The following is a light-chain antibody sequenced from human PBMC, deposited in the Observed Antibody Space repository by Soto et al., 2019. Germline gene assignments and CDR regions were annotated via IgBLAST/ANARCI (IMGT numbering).Light chain of an antibody. CDR1: QSVSSN. CDR2: GAS. CDR3: QQYNNWPPWT. V-gene: IGKV3-15*01. Sequence: EIVMTQSPATLSVSPGERATLSCRASQSVSSNLAWYQQKPGQAPRLLIYGASTRATGIPARFSGSGSGTDFTLTISSLQSEDFAFYYCQQYNNWPPWTFGQGPKVQIK. J-gene: IGKJ1*01.